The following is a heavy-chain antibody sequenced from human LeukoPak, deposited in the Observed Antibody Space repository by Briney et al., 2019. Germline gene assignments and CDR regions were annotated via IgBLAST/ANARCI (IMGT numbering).Heavy chain of an antibody. D-gene: IGHD2-2*01. Sequence: GGSLRLSCAASGFTFSSHAMSWVRQAPGKGLEWVSATSGGGGTTYYAASVKGRFTISRDNSKNTLYLQMNSLRAEDTAVYYCASRAVPAASFGYYYYMDVWGKGTTVTVSS. CDR3: ASRAVPAASFGYYYYMDV. J-gene: IGHJ6*03. CDR2: TSGGGGTT. CDR1: GFTFSSHA. V-gene: IGHV3-23*01.